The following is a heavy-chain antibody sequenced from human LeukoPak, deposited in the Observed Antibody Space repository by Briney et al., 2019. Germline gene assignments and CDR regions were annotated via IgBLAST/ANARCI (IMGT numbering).Heavy chain of an antibody. D-gene: IGHD1/OR15-1a*01. Sequence: ASVKVSCKASGYTFTSYYMHWVRQAPGQGLEWMGIINPSGGSTNYAQKFQGRVTMTRDTSTSTVYMELSSLRSEDTAVYYCASPLEQDYYGMDVWGQGTTVTVSS. J-gene: IGHJ6*02. CDR2: INPSGGST. V-gene: IGHV1-46*01. CDR3: ASPLEQDYYGMDV. CDR1: GYTFTSYY.